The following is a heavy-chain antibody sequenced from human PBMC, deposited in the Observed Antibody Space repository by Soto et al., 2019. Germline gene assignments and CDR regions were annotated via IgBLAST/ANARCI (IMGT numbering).Heavy chain of an antibody. CDR3: ARERARDRNRPFHP. J-gene: IGHJ1*01. CDR1: GFTFSSYW. Sequence: GSLRLSCAASGFTFSSYWMSWVRQAPGKGLEWVANIKQDGSEKYYVDSVKGRFTISRDNAKNSLYLQMNSLRAEDTAVYYCARERARDRNRPFHPWGPGTLVTVSS. V-gene: IGHV3-7*03. CDR2: IKQDGSEK. D-gene: IGHD1-1*01.